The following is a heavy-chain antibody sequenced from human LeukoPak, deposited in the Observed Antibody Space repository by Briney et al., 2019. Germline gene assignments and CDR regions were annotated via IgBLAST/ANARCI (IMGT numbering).Heavy chain of an antibody. CDR1: GYTFTCYG. V-gene: IGHV1-18*01. CDR2: ISAYNGNT. J-gene: IGHJ4*02. Sequence: GASVKVSYTSSGYTFTCYGISWVRQAPGQGREWMGWISAYNGNTNYAQKLQGRVTMTTDTSTSTAYMELRSLRSDDTAVYYCARAAVTTEGYDCWGQGTLVTVSS. D-gene: IGHD4-17*01. CDR3: ARAAVTTEGYDC.